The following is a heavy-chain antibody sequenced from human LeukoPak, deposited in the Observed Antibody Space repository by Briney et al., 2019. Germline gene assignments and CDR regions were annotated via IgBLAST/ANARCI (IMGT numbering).Heavy chain of an antibody. CDR1: GYTFTGFY. CDR2: INPNSGGT. CDR3: ASGGGYGDYVTHYYGMDV. V-gene: IGHV1-2*02. D-gene: IGHD4-17*01. J-gene: IGHJ6*02. Sequence: ASVKVSCKASGYTFTGFYMHWVRQAPGQGLEWMGWINPNSGGTNYAQKFQGRVTMTRDTSISTAYMELSRLRSDDTAVYYCASGGGYGDYVTHYYGMDVWGQGTTVTVSS.